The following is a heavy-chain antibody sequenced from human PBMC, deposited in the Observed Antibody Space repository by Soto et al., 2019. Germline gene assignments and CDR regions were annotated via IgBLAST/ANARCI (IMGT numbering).Heavy chain of an antibody. D-gene: IGHD3-10*02. Sequence: TSKGVAWIGYIYHSGCTYHNPSLKSRVTRAVDRSKNQFSLKLSSVTAADTAVYYCVRDFFFQAEDGIRDVRSVSAFLLNRSSDL. CDR2: IYHSGCT. CDR3: VRDFFFQAEDGIRDVRSVSAFLLNRSSDL. J-gene: IGHJ2*01. V-gene: IGHV4-30-2*01.